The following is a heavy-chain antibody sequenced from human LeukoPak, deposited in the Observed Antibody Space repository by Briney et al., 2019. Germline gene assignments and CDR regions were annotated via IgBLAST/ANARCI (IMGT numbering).Heavy chain of an antibody. CDR2: IYYSGST. CDR1: GDSISSYY. V-gene: IGHV4-59*01. CDR3: AFMNSGWYFDY. J-gene: IGHJ4*02. Sequence: TSETLSLTCTVSGDSISSYYWSWIRQPPGKGLEWIGYIYYSGSTNYNPSLKSRVTISVDTSNNQFSLKLSSVTAADTAVYYCAFMNSGWYFDYWGQGTLVTVSS. D-gene: IGHD6-19*01.